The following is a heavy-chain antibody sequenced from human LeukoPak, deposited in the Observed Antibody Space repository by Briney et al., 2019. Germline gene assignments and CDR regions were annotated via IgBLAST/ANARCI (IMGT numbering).Heavy chain of an antibody. Sequence: GGSLRLSCAASGFTFSSFGMHWVRQAPGQGLEWVAVISFDGSNQYYADSVKGRFTIYRDNFKNTVYLQMNSLRAEETAVYYCAKSHPPTVTTEEGKYLQHWGQGTLVTVSS. CDR3: AKSHPPTVTTEEGKYLQH. D-gene: IGHD4-17*01. J-gene: IGHJ1*01. CDR1: GFTFSSFG. V-gene: IGHV3-30*18. CDR2: ISFDGSNQ.